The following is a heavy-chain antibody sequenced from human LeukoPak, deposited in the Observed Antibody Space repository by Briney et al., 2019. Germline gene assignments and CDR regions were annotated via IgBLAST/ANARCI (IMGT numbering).Heavy chain of an antibody. V-gene: IGHV3-7*03. D-gene: IGHD6-19*01. CDR1: GFTFGSYW. CDR3: ARDSGRRTVDY. Sequence: GGSLRLSCAASGFTFGSYWMSWVRQAPGKGPEWVANIKEDGSEIYYVDSVEGRFTVSRNNAKTSLHLQMNSLRAEDTAVYYCARDSGRRTVDYWGQGTLVTVSS. J-gene: IGHJ4*02. CDR2: IKEDGSEI.